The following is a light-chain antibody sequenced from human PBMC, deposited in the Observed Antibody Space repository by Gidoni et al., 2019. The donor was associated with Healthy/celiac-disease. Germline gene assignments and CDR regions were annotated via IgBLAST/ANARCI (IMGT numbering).Light chain of an antibody. J-gene: IGKJ1*01. Sequence: EIVMTQSPTTLSVSPGERATLSGRASQSVSSALAWYQQKPGQAPRLLIYGASTRATGIPARFSGSGSGTEFTLTISSLQSEDFAVYYCQQYSNWPPWTFGQGTKVEIK. CDR1: QSVSSA. V-gene: IGKV3-15*01. CDR2: GAS. CDR3: QQYSNWPPWT.